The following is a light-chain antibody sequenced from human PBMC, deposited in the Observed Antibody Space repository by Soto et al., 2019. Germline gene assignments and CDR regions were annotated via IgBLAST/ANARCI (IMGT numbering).Light chain of an antibody. V-gene: IGKV3-20*01. Sequence: EIVLTQSPGTLSLSPGERATLSCGASQIVNSDYFAWFQLKPGQAPRLLIYGASRRATGIPDRFSGSGSGTDFTLTINRLGPEDFAMYYCQQYVNSPGTFGQGSRIEIK. CDR3: QQYVNSPGT. CDR2: GAS. CDR1: QIVNSDY. J-gene: IGKJ1*01.